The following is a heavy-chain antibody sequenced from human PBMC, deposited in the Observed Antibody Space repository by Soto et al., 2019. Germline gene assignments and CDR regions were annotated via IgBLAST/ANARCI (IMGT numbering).Heavy chain of an antibody. Sequence: QVQLVESGGGVVQPGRSLRLSCAASGFTFSSYGMHWVRQAPGKGLEWVAVISYDGSNKYYADSVKGRFTISRDNSKNTLYLQMNSLRAEDTAVYYCAGDRRPVGVAAPSDYWGQGTLVTVSS. J-gene: IGHJ4*02. D-gene: IGHD2-15*01. CDR3: AGDRRPVGVAAPSDY. CDR1: GFTFSSYG. CDR2: ISYDGSNK. V-gene: IGHV3-30*03.